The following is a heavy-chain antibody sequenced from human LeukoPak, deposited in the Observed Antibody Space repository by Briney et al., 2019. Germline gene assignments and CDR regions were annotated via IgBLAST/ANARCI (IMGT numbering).Heavy chain of an antibody. J-gene: IGHJ4*02. V-gene: IGHV3-30*04. D-gene: IGHD4-17*01. CDR2: ISYDGSNK. CDR3: ARDRDDYGATGY. CDR1: GFTFSSYA. Sequence: GGSLRLSCAASGFTFSSYAMSWVRQAPGKGLEWVAVISYDGSNKYYADSVKGRFTISRDNSKNTLYLQMNSLRAEDTAVYYCARDRDDYGATGYWGQGTLVTVSS.